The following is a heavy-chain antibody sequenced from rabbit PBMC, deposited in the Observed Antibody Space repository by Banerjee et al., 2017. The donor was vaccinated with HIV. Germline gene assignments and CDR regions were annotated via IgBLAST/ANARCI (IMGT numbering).Heavy chain of an antibody. V-gene: IGHV1S40*01. CDR1: GFSFSNSDD. Sequence: QSLEESGGDLVKPGASLTLTCTASGFSFSNSDDMCWVRQAPGKGLEWIACIHAVSSSAYNASWAKGRFTISRTSSTTVTLQMTSLTAADTATYFCARDNSSGGYYFNLWGPGTLVTVS. D-gene: IGHD1-1*01. J-gene: IGHJ4*01. CDR3: ARDNSSGGYYFNL. CDR2: IHAVSSSA.